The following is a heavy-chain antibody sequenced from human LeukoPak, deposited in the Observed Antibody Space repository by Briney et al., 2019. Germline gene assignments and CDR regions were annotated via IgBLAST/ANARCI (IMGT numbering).Heavy chain of an antibody. CDR2: ISGSGGST. CDR3: AKDTAADSPAYYYYYGMDV. Sequence: GGSLRLSCAASGFTFSSYAMSWVRQAPGKGLEWVSAISGSGGSTYYADSVKGRFTISRDNSKNTLYLQMNSLRAEDTAVYYCAKDTAADSPAYYYYYGMDVWGQGTTVTVSS. CDR1: GFTFSSYA. D-gene: IGHD6-13*01. V-gene: IGHV3-23*01. J-gene: IGHJ6*02.